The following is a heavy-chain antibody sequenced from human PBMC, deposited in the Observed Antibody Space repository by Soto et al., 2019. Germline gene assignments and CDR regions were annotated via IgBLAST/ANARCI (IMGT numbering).Heavy chain of an antibody. D-gene: IGHD6-19*01. CDR1: GFTFSNYA. CDR2: ISASGGST. Sequence: EVQLLESGGGLVQPGGSLRLSCAASGFTFSNYALSWVRQAPGKGLEWVSIISASGGSTFYADSVTSRCTISRDNSKNTLYLQMNNLRAEDTAVYYCAKHFDSGCPDYWGQGTLVTVSS. J-gene: IGHJ4*02. V-gene: IGHV3-23*01. CDR3: AKHFDSGCPDY.